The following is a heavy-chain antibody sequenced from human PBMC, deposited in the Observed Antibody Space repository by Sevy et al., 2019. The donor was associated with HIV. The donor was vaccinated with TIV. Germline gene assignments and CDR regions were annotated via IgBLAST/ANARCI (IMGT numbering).Heavy chain of an antibody. V-gene: IGHV3-7*01. CDR2: IKQDQSEK. Sequence: GGSLRLSCETSGFIFTDYWMSWVRQIPGKGLEWVATIKQDQSEKYYVDSVKVRFAISRDSAKKSVSLQMNGLRAEDTALYFCAREVGGFNWRPYYFDSWGQGTLVTVSS. D-gene: IGHD3-3*01. J-gene: IGHJ4*02. CDR1: GFIFTDYW. CDR3: AREVGGFNWRPYYFDS.